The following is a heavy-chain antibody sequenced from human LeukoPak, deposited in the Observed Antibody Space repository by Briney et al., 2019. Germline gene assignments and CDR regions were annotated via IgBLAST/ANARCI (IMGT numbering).Heavy chain of an antibody. CDR2: ISGSGGST. J-gene: IGHJ4*02. D-gene: IGHD5-24*01. Sequence: PGGSLRLSCAASGFTFSSYAMSWVRQAPGKGLEWVSAISGSGGSTYYADSVKGRFTISRDNSKNTLYLQMNSLRAEDTAVYYCAKLSTKWLSLYYFDYWGQGTLVTVSS. CDR1: GFTFSSYA. V-gene: IGHV3-23*01. CDR3: AKLSTKWLSLYYFDY.